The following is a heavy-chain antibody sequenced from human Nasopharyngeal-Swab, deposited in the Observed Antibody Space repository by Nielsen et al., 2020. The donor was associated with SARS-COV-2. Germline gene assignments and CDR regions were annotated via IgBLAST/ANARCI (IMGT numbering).Heavy chain of an antibody. Sequence: GGSLRLSWAASGFTFSSFGMHWVRQPPGKGLEWVAFIAHDASNEYYGDSVKGRFSISRDSSKNTLYLQMDSLRGEDTAVYYCARDAPAHYGAFYWGRGTLVTVSS. V-gene: IGHV3-30*03. CDR3: ARDAPAHYGAFY. J-gene: IGHJ4*02. D-gene: IGHD4-17*01. CDR1: GFTFSSFG. CDR2: IAHDASNE.